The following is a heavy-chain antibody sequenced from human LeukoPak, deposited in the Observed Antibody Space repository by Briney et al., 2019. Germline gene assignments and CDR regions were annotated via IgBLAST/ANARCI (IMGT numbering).Heavy chain of an antibody. CDR3: ARQGSGSNYYYYYMDV. CDR2: ISSSSSYI. V-gene: IGHV3-21*04. D-gene: IGHD3-10*01. J-gene: IGHJ6*03. CDR1: GFTFSSYS. Sequence: PGGSLRLSCAASGFTFSSYSMNWVRQAPGKGLEWVSSISSSSSYIYYADSVKGRFTISRDNAKNSLYLQMNSLRAEDTALYYCARQGSGSNYYYYYMDVGGKGTTVTVSS.